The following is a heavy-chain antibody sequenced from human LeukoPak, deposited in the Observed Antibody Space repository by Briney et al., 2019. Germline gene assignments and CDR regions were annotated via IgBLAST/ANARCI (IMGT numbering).Heavy chain of an antibody. V-gene: IGHV5-51*01. CDR2: IYPGDSDT. J-gene: IGHJ3*02. CDR1: GYSFTSYW. CDR3: ARHGGITGANDAFDI. D-gene: IGHD1-7*01. Sequence: GESLKISCKGSGYSFTSYWIGWVRQMPGKGLEWMGIIYPGDSDTRYSPSFQGQVTISADKSISTAYLQWSSLKASDTAMYYCARHGGITGANDAFDIWGQGTMVTVSS.